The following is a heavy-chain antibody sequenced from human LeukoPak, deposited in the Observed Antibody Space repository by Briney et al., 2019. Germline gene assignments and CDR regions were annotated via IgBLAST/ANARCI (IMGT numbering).Heavy chain of an antibody. D-gene: IGHD3-22*01. Sequence: GRSLRLSCAASGFTFSSYAMHWVRQAPGKGLEWVAVISYDGSNKYYADSVKGRFTISRDNSKNTLYLQMNSLRAEDTAVYYCARGGYYYDSSGYYLRYMDYWGQGTLVTVSS. CDR2: ISYDGSNK. CDR3: ARGGYYYDSSGYYLRYMDY. CDR1: GFTFSSYA. J-gene: IGHJ4*02. V-gene: IGHV3-30*04.